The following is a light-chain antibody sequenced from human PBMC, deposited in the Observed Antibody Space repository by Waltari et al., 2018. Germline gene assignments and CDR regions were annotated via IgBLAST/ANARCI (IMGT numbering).Light chain of an antibody. CDR2: DAS. V-gene: IGKV3-11*01. J-gene: IGKJ4*01. CDR1: QSVRSY. CDR3: QQRSNWPLT. Sequence: EIVLTQSPATLSLSPGESATLSCRASQSVRSYLAWFQQKRGQAPRLLIYDASNRATGIPARFSGSGSGTDFTLTISSLEPEDFAVYYCQQRSNWPLTFGGGTKVEIK.